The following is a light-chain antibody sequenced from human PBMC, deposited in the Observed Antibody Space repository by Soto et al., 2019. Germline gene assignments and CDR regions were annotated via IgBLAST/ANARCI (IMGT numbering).Light chain of an antibody. J-gene: IGKJ3*01. Sequence: EIVLTQSPATLSLSPGERATLSCRASQNINSYLAWYQQKPGQAPRLLIYATSNRATDIPARFSGSGSGTDFTLSISSLEPEDFAVYYCQQRSSWPFTFGPGTIVDIK. CDR3: QQRSSWPFT. CDR1: QNINSY. CDR2: ATS. V-gene: IGKV3-11*01.